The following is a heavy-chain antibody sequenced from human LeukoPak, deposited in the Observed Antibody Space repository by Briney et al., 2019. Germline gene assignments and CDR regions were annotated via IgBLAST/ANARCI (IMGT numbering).Heavy chain of an antibody. J-gene: IGHJ1*01. V-gene: IGHV4-4*02. Sequence: PSETLSLTCGVSGGSIGNTNWWTWVRQPPGKGLEWIGYISYSGDTKYNPSLKSRLSMSVDTSKNQCSLMLTSVTAADTAVYYCARGSGWYPHWGQGTLVTVSS. CDR2: ISYSGDT. CDR3: ARGSGWYPH. CDR1: GGSIGNTNW. D-gene: IGHD6-19*01.